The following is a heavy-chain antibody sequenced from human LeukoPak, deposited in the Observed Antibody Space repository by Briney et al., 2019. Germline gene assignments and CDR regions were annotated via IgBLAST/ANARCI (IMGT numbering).Heavy chain of an antibody. D-gene: IGHD2-8*01. CDR3: AKDSWSGNGIYDPFDL. J-gene: IGHJ3*01. Sequence: GGSLRLSCAASGFTFRNYVIHWVRQAPGKGLEWVAVTSSDLNVKLYADSVKGRFTISRDNSKNTVSLQMSSLRPEDTAVYYCAKDSWSGNGIYDPFDLWGQGTVVTVSS. CDR2: TSSDLNVK. V-gene: IGHV3-30*18. CDR1: GFTFRNYV.